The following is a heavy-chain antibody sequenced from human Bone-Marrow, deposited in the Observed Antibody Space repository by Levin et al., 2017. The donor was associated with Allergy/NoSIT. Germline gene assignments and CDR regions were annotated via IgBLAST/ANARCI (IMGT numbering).Heavy chain of an antibody. J-gene: IGHJ6*02. CDR2: ISYDGSNK. CDR1: GFTFSSYA. CDR3: ARDETTGAYYYYGMDV. Sequence: SCAASGFTFSSYAMHWVRQAPGKGLEWVAVISYDGSNKYYADSVKGRFTISRDNSKNTLYLQMNSLRAEDTAVYYCARDETTGAYYYYGMDVWGQGTTVTVSS. V-gene: IGHV3-30*04. D-gene: IGHD4-11*01.